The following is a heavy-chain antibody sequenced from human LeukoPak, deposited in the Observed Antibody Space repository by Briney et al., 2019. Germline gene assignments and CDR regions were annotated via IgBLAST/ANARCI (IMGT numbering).Heavy chain of an antibody. CDR1: GFTFSSYG. J-gene: IGHJ4*02. Sequence: GGSLRLSCAASGFTFSSYGMHWVRQAPGKGLEWVAFIRYDGSNKYYADSVKGRFTISRDNSKNTLYLQMNSLRAEDTAVYYCARDNYAYCGGDCLLNFDYWRQGTLVTVSS. CDR3: ARDNYAYCGGDCLLNFDY. D-gene: IGHD2-21*02. V-gene: IGHV3-30*02. CDR2: IRYDGSNK.